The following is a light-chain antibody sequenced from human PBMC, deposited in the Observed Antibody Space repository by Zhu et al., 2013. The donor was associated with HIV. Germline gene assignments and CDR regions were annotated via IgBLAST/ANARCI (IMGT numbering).Light chain of an antibody. V-gene: IGKV3-11*01. Sequence: EIVMTQSPATLSVSPGERVTLSCRASQSVSSNLAWYQQKPGQAPRLLIYAASNRATGIPARFSGSGSGTDFTLTISSLEPEDFAVYYCQQRSNWPPGLTFGGRDQGGDQT. CDR3: QQRSNWPPGLT. CDR2: AAS. J-gene: IGKJ4*01. CDR1: QSVSSN.